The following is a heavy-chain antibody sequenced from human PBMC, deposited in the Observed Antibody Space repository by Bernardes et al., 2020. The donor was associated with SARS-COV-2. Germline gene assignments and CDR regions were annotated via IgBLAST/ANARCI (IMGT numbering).Heavy chain of an antibody. CDR2: ISDDGCNK. Sequence: GGSLRLSCAASGFTFSSYGMHWVRQAPGKGLEWVAFISDDGCNKYYGDSVKGRFTISRDNSKNTLYLQMNSLRAEDTAVYYCAKGDLEWELLGSVDHWGQGKMVTVAS. J-gene: IGHJ3*01. V-gene: IGHV3-30*18. CDR1: GFTFSSYG. D-gene: IGHD1-26*01. CDR3: AKGDLEWELLGSVDH.